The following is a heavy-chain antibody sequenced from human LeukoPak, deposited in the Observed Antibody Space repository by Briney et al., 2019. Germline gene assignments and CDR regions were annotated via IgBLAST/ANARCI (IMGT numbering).Heavy chain of an antibody. J-gene: IGHJ6*03. CDR3: ARDQAGSSPPGYYMDV. Sequence: GRSLRLSCAASGFTFSSYAMHWARQAPGKGLEWVAVISYDGSNKYYADSVKGRFTISRDNSKNTLYLQMNSLRAEDTAVYYCARDQAGSSPPGYYMDVWGKGTTVTVSS. CDR2: ISYDGSNK. D-gene: IGHD6-13*01. V-gene: IGHV3-30*01. CDR1: GFTFSSYA.